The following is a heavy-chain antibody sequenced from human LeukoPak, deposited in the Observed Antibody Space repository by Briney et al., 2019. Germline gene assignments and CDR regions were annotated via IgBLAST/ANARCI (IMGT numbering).Heavy chain of an antibody. CDR3: AGEITSSCHH. D-gene: IGHD1-14*01. CDR1: GGSISSSNYY. V-gene: IGHV4-39*01. Sequence: PSETLSLTCTVSGGSISSSNYYWGWVRQPPGQGLEWIGSIYYSGTTFYKPALKSRVTISVDTSKNQFSLKLSSVTAADTAVYYCAGEITSSCHHWGQGTLVTVSS. CDR2: IYYSGTT. J-gene: IGHJ1*01.